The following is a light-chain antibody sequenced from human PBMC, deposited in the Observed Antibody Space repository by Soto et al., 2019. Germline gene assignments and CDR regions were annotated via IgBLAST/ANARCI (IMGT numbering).Light chain of an antibody. CDR2: DVS. CDR1: SSDIGGNDY. V-gene: IGLV2-14*01. Sequence: QSALTQPASVSGSPGQSITISCAGTSSDIGGNDYVSWYQQHRGNAPKVILYDVSRRPSGLVNRFSGSKSGTTASLTISGCQAADDAAQFRNSNTHTTFYVRGTGTKLTVL. J-gene: IGLJ1*01. CDR3: NSNTHTTFYV.